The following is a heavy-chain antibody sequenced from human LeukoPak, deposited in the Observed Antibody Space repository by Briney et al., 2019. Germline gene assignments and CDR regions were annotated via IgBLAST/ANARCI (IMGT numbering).Heavy chain of an antibody. V-gene: IGHV1-2*02. CDR2: INPNSGGT. Sequence: GASVKVSCKASGYTFTGYYMHWVRQAPGQGLEWMGWINPNSGGTNYAQKFQGRVTMTRDTSINTAYMELSRLRSDDTAVYYCARGRHRRGSYSGYYMDVWGKGTTVTVSS. CDR3: ARGRHRRGSYSGYYMDV. CDR1: GYTFTGYY. D-gene: IGHD1-26*01. J-gene: IGHJ6*03.